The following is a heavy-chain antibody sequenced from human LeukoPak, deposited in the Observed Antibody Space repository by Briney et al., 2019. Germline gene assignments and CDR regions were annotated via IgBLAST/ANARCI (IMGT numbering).Heavy chain of an antibody. J-gene: IGHJ4*02. CDR2: IYTSGST. Sequence: SETLSLTCTVSDNSISSGDNYWSWIRQPAGKGLEWIGRIYTSGSTNYNPSLKSRVTISGDTSKNQFSLRLSSVTAADTAVYYCARASYSYDINGWVPFDYWGQGTLVTVSS. CDR1: DNSISSGDNY. D-gene: IGHD3-22*01. CDR3: ARASYSYDINGWVPFDY. V-gene: IGHV4-61*02.